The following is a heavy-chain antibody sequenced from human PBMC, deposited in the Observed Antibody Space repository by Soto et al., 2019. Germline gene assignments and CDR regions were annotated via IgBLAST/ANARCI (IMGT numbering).Heavy chain of an antibody. J-gene: IGHJ4*02. CDR2: LYYSGST. D-gene: IGHD6-6*01. Sequence: QVQLQESGPGLVKPSQTLSLTCTVSGGSISSGDDNWSWIRQPPGKGLEWIAYLYYSGSTYNPSLKSRVTISVNTSKNQFSLKLSSVTAADTAVYYCARVKRDLAARPMDCWGQGTLVTVSS. CDR3: ARVKRDLAARPMDC. CDR1: GGSISSGDDN. V-gene: IGHV4-30-4*01.